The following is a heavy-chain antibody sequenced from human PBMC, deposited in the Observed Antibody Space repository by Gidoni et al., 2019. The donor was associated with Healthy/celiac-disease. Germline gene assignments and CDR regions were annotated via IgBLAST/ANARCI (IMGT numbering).Heavy chain of an antibody. J-gene: IGHJ4*02. CDR1: GGSFSGYY. V-gene: IGHV4-34*01. CDR3: ARRGFRAVAGKHYFDY. CDR2: INHSGST. D-gene: IGHD6-19*01. Sequence: QVQLQQWGAGLLKPSETLSLTCAVYGGSFSGYYWSWIRQPPGKGLEWIGEINHSGSTNYNPSLKSRVTISVDTSKNQFSLKLSSVTAADTAVYYCARRGFRAVAGKHYFDYWGQGTLVTVSS.